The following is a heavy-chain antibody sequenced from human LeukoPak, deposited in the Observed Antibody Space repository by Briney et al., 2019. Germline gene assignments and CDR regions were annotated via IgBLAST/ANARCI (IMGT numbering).Heavy chain of an antibody. CDR2: ISSSSSNI. J-gene: IGHJ3*02. Sequence: PGGSLRLSCAASGFTFSSYSMNWVRQAPGKGLEWVSSISSSSSNIYYADSVKGRFTISRDNAKNSLYLQMNSLRAEDTAVYYCARDQYCSSTSCDAFDIWGQGTMVTVSS. D-gene: IGHD2-2*01. CDR1: GFTFSSYS. CDR3: ARDQYCSSTSCDAFDI. V-gene: IGHV3-21*01.